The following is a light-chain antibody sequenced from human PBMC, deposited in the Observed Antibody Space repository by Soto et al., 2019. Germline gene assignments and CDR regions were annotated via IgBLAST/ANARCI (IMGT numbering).Light chain of an antibody. Sequence: QSVLTQPPSASGTSGQTVTISCSGSGSNIGENAVNWYQHLPGTAPQLLIYSNALRPSGVPHRFSGSKAGTAGSLAISGLQSEDEAHYYCAAWDDSLKAMLFGGGTKLTVL. CDR3: AAWDDSLKAML. J-gene: IGLJ3*02. CDR2: SNA. V-gene: IGLV1-44*01. CDR1: GSNIGENA.